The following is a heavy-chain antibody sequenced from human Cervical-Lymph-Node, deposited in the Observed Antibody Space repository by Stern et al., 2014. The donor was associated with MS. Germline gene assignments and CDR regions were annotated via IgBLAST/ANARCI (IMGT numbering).Heavy chain of an antibody. CDR1: GYTFTRFD. Sequence: QDQLVQSGGEVKKPGASVKVSCKASGYTFTRFDLHWVRQATGQGLEWMGWVNPNNGNRDSAQKFQGRLTMTTDTSISTAYMELTSLTSDDTAVYYCARVRTVSGRRVDYWGQGTLVTVSS. D-gene: IGHD2-15*01. J-gene: IGHJ4*02. CDR2: VNPNNGNR. V-gene: IGHV1-8*01. CDR3: ARVRTVSGRRVDY.